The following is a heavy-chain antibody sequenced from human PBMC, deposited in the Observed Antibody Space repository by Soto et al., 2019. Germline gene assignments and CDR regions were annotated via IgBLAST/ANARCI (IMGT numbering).Heavy chain of an antibody. CDR1: GGSISSGGYY. CDR2: IYHSGST. D-gene: IGHD6-13*01. Sequence: SETLSLTCTVSGGSISSGGYYWSWIRQHPGKGLEWIGYIYHSGSTYYNPSLKSRVTISVDTSKNQFSLKLSSVTAADTAVYYCARQQQTWFDPWGQGTLVTVSS. CDR3: ARQQQTWFDP. V-gene: IGHV4-31*03. J-gene: IGHJ5*02.